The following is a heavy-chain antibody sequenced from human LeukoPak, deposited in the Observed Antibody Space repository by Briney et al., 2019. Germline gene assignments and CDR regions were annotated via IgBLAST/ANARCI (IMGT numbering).Heavy chain of an antibody. CDR1: GGSISSYY. Sequence: SEILSLTCTVSGGSISSYYWSWIRQPAGKGLEWIGRIYTSGSTNYNPSLKSRVTMSVDTSKNQFSPKLSSVTAADTAVYYCASSALGSTYYFDYRGQGTLVTVSS. D-gene: IGHD6-6*01. CDR2: IYTSGST. V-gene: IGHV4-4*07. CDR3: ASSALGSTYYFDY. J-gene: IGHJ4*02.